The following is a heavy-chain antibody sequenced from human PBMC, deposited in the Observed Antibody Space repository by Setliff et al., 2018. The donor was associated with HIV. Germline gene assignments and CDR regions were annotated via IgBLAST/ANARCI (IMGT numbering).Heavy chain of an antibody. Sequence: PSETLSLTCTVSGGSISSYYWSWIRQPAGKGLEWIGHIYISGSTNYNPSFNSRVTMSVDTSKNQFSLNLNSVTAADTAVYYCARHDSGGYYSLDYWGQGTLVTVSS. CDR1: GGSISSYY. J-gene: IGHJ4*02. V-gene: IGHV4-4*07. CDR3: ARHDSGGYYSLDY. CDR2: IYISGST. D-gene: IGHD3-22*01.